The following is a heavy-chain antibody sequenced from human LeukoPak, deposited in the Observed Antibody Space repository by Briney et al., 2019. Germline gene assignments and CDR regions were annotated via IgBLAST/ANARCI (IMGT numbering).Heavy chain of an antibody. D-gene: IGHD3-10*01. Sequence: GESLKISCKGFGYSFADSWVAWVRQMPGKGLEWMAIIYPGDSDTRYSPSFEGQVTISADKSISNAYLQWSSLKASDTAKYFCARSPMGWGYGMDVWGQGTTVTVSS. V-gene: IGHV5-51*01. CDR3: ARSPMGWGYGMDV. CDR2: IYPGDSDT. J-gene: IGHJ6*02. CDR1: GYSFADSW.